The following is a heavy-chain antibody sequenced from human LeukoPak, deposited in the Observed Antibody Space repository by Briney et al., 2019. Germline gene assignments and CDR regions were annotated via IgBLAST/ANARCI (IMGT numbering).Heavy chain of an antibody. Sequence: PGGSLRLSCAASGFTFSSYWMHWVRQAPGKGLVWVSRINTDGSSTSYADSVKGRFTISRDNAKNTLYLQMNSLRAEDTAVYYCARVQTVGATQDYWGQGTLVTVSS. J-gene: IGHJ4*02. CDR3: ARVQTVGATQDY. CDR2: INTDGSST. CDR1: GFTFSSYW. V-gene: IGHV3-74*01. D-gene: IGHD1-26*01.